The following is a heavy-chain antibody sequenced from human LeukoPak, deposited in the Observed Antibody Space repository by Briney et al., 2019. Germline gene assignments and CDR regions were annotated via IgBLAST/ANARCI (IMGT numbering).Heavy chain of an antibody. V-gene: IGHV3-23*01. CDR3: AKTYYYDSSGYYLFDY. D-gene: IGHD3-22*01. CDR1: GFTFSSYA. CDR2: ISGSGGST. J-gene: IGHJ4*02. Sequence: GGSLRLSCAASGFTFSSYAMSWVRQAPGKGLEWVSAISGSGGSTYYADSVKGRFTISRDNSKNTLYLQMNSLRAEDTAVYYCAKTYYYDSSGYYLFDYWGQGTLVTVSS.